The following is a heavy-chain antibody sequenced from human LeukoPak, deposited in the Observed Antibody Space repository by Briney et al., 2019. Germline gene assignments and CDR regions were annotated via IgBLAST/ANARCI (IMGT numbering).Heavy chain of an antibody. Sequence: SVKVSCKASGGTFSSYTIIWVRQAPGQGLEWMGRIIPILGIANYAQKFQGRVTITADKSTSTAYMELSSLRSEDTAMYYCATAKDGGTKYYHYYIDVWGKGNPVTVSS. D-gene: IGHD4-23*01. CDR2: IIPILGIA. CDR1: GGTFSSYT. J-gene: IGHJ6*03. V-gene: IGHV1-69*02. CDR3: ATAKDGGTKYYHYYIDV.